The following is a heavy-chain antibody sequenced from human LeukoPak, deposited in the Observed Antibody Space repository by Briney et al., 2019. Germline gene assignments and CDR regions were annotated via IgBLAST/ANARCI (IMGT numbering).Heavy chain of an antibody. CDR2: IRYDGSNK. V-gene: IGHV3-30*02. CDR1: GFTFSSYG. D-gene: IGHD4/OR15-4a*01. J-gene: IGHJ4*02. Sequence: GSLRLSCAASGFTFSSYGIHWVRQAPGKGLEWVAFIRYDGSNKYHADSVKGRFTISRDNSKNTLYLQMNSLRAEDTAVYYCARRAGAYSHPYDYWGQGTLVTVSS. CDR3: ARRAGAYSHPYDY.